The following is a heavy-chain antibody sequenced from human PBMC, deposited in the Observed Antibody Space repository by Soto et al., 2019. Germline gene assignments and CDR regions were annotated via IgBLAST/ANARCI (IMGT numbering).Heavy chain of an antibody. D-gene: IGHD6-6*01. Sequence: QVQLVQSGAEVKKPGASVKVSCKASGYTFTSYGITWVRQAPGQGLEWMGWISTYNGNTNYEQKLQGRVTMTTDTSTSTAYMELRSLRADDTAVYYCARSLGYSSSDWFDPWGQGTLVTVSS. CDR2: ISTYNGNT. CDR1: GYTFTSYG. CDR3: ARSLGYSSSDWFDP. V-gene: IGHV1-18*01. J-gene: IGHJ5*02.